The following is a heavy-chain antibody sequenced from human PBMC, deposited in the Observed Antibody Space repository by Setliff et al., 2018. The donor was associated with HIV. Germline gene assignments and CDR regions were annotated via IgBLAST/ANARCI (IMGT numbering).Heavy chain of an antibody. V-gene: IGHV4-39*01. D-gene: IGHD1-7*01. Sequence: NPSETLSLTCTVSAGSISTSSYYWGWIRQPPGKGLEWIGSISYSGSTYYNPPLKSRVTMSVDTSKNQFSLKLSSVTAADTAVYYCARHRQGLTGSTPGYYMDVWGKGTTVTVSS. CDR3: ARHRQGLTGSTPGYYMDV. CDR1: AGSISTSSYY. CDR2: ISYSGST. J-gene: IGHJ6*03.